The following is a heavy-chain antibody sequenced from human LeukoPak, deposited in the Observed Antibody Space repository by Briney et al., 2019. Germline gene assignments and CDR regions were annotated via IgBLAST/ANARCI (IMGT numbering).Heavy chain of an antibody. D-gene: IGHD3-22*01. CDR2: INTGTNYI. J-gene: IGHJ1*01. Sequence: GGSLRLSCAASGFTFSSYNMNWVRQAPGKGLEWVSCINTGTNYIHYADSVKGRFTISRDNAKNSLYLQMNSLRAEDTAVYFCARDFYDSSGYYWTENFQHWGQGTLVTVSS. CDR1: GFTFSSYN. CDR3: ARDFYDSSGYYWTENFQH. V-gene: IGHV3-21*01.